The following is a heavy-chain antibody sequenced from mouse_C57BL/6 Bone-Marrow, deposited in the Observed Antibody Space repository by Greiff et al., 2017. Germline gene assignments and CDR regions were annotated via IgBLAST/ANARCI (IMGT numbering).Heavy chain of an antibody. CDR1: GYTFTDYY. CDR3: ARSVAYYSNLYAMDY. J-gene: IGHJ4*01. CDR2: IYPGSGNT. D-gene: IGHD2-5*01. Sequence: QVQLQQSGAELVRPGASVKLSCKASGYTFTDYYINWVKQRPGQGLEWIARIYPGSGNTYYNEKFKGKATLTAEKSSSTAYMQLSSQTSEDSAVYFCARSVAYYSNLYAMDYWGQGTSVTVSS. V-gene: IGHV1-76*01.